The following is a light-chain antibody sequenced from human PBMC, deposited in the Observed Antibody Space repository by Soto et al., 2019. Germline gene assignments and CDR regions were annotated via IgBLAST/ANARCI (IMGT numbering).Light chain of an antibody. J-gene: IGKJ1*01. CDR2: GAS. CDR1: QSVSSSY. Sequence: EIVLTQSPGTLSLPPGERATLSCRASQSVSSSYLAWYQQKPGQAPRLVIYGASSRTTGIPDRFSGSGSGTDFTLTISRLEPEDFAVYYCQQYGSSRWTFGQGTKV. CDR3: QQYGSSRWT. V-gene: IGKV3-20*01.